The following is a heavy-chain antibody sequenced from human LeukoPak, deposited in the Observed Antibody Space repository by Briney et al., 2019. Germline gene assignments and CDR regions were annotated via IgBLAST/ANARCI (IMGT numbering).Heavy chain of an antibody. CDR2: IKQGGSEK. Sequence: GGSLRLSCAASGFTFSSYAMSWVRQAPGKGLEWVANIKQGGSEKYYVDSVKGRFTISRDNAKNSLYLQMNSLRAEDTAVYYCARGRLSSSWYSLCEFDPWGQGTLVTVSS. CDR1: GFTFSSYA. CDR3: ARGRLSSSWYSLCEFDP. V-gene: IGHV3-7*01. J-gene: IGHJ5*02. D-gene: IGHD6-13*01.